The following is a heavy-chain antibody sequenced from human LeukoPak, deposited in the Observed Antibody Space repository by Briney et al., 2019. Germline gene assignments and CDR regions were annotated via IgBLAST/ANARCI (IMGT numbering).Heavy chain of an antibody. Sequence: ASVKVSCKASGYTFTSYDINWVRQATGQGVEWMGWMNPNSGNTGYAQKFQGRITMTRNTSISTAYMELSSLRSEDPAVYYCARGRTIFGHPDYWGQGTLVTVSS. J-gene: IGHJ4*02. CDR1: GYTFTSYD. D-gene: IGHD3-3*01. CDR3: ARGRTIFGHPDY. V-gene: IGHV1-8*01. CDR2: MNPNSGNT.